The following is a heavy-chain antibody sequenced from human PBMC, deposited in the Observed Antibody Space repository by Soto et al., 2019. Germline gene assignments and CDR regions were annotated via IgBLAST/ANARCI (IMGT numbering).Heavy chain of an antibody. J-gene: IGHJ4*02. CDR1: GYTYSICY. CDR3: ARLLAPYCGGDCYSGFDY. Sequence: ASVKVSCKASGYTYSICYIRWVRLATGQGLEWMGVIDPSGGRTYYAQNFQGRITLTRDTSTSTVYMELSSLRSEDTAVYYCARLLAPYCGGDCYSGFDYWGQGTQVTVSS. CDR2: IDPSGGRT. V-gene: IGHV1-46*01. D-gene: IGHD2-21*02.